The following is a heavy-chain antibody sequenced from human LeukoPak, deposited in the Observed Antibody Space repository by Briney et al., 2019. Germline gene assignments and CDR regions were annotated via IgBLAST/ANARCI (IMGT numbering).Heavy chain of an antibody. CDR1: GFTFDDYA. V-gene: IGHV3-9*01. D-gene: IGHD6-19*01. Sequence: GGSLRLSCAASGFTFDDYAMHWVRQVPGKGLEWVSAISWNSGTINYADSVKGRFTISRDNAKNSLYLQMNSLRAEDTAVYYCARSSGWSYWGQGTLVTVSS. J-gene: IGHJ4*02. CDR2: ISWNSGTI. CDR3: ARSSGWSY.